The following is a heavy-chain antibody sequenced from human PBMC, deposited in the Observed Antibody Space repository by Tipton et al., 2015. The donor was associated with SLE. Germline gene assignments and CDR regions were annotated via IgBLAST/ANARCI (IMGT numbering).Heavy chain of an antibody. CDR1: GGSISSNY. J-gene: IGHJ4*02. CDR2: ISYSGGT. D-gene: IGHD3-3*01. V-gene: IGHV4-59*12. CDR3: ARDPYDSWSDYQATFDY. Sequence: LSCSVSGGSISSNYWMWIRQPPGKKLEWIGYISYSGGTNYNPSLKSRVTMSVDTSKNQFSLKLTSVTAADTAVYYCARDPYDSWSDYQATFDYWGQGTLVTVSP.